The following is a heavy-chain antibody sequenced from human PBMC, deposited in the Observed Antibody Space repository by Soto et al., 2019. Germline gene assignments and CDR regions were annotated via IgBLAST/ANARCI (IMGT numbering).Heavy chain of an antibody. Sequence: VQLVESGGGVVQPGRSLRLSCAASGFTFSDYAMHWVRQAPGKGLEWVAVVSHDGRNTHYADYVKGRFTISRDSYKNTVPLEMTSLRAEDTAVYYCAKGGRQWQVTSDFNYWGQGALVTVSS. V-gene: IGHV3-30*18. CDR3: AKGGRQWQVTSDFNY. CDR1: GFTFSDYA. CDR2: VSHDGRNT. J-gene: IGHJ4*02. D-gene: IGHD6-19*01.